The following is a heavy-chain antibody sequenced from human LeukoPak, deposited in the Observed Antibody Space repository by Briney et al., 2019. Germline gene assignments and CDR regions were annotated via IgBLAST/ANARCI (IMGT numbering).Heavy chain of an antibody. V-gene: IGHV4-34*01. J-gene: IGHJ4*02. Sequence: SETLSLTCAVYGGSFSGYYWSWIRQPPGKGLEWIGEINHSGSTNYNPSLKSRVTISVDTSKNQFSLKLSSVTAADTAVYFCARTIDGGNYYGPFDCWGQGTLVTVSS. CDR1: GGSFSGYY. CDR3: ARTIDGGNYYGPFDC. D-gene: IGHD3-10*01. CDR2: INHSGST.